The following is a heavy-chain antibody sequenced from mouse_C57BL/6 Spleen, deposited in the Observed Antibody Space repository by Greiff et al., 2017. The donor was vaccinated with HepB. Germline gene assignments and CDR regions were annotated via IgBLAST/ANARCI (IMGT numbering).Heavy chain of an antibody. CDR2: IDPSDSYT. J-gene: IGHJ1*03. Sequence: QVQLKQPGAELVMPGASVKLSCKASGYTFTSYWMHWVKQRPGQGLEWIGEIDPSDSYTNYNQKFKGKSTLTVDKSSSTAYMQLSSLTSEDSAVYYCARGDPWYFDVWGTGTTVTVSS. CDR1: GYTFTSYW. V-gene: IGHV1-69*01. CDR3: ARGDPWYFDV.